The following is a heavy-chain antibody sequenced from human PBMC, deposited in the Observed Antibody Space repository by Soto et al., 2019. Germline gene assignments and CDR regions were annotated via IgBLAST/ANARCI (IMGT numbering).Heavy chain of an antibody. J-gene: IGHJ5*02. CDR1: GYSISSGYY. V-gene: IGHV4-38-2*02. D-gene: IGHD3-10*01. Sequence: PSETLSLTCAVSGYSISSGYYWGWIRQPPGKGLEWIGSIYHSGSTYYNPSLKSRVTISVDTSKNQFSLKLSSVTAADTAVYYGARDSELLWFGEEYWFDPWGQGTLVTVSS. CDR2: IYHSGST. CDR3: ARDSELLWFGEEYWFDP.